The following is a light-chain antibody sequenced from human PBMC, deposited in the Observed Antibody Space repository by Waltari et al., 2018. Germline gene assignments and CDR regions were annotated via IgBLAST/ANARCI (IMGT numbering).Light chain of an antibody. Sequence: DIQMTQSPSTLSASVGDRVTITCRASQSISRWLAWDQQKPGKAPKFLIYEASILESGVPSRFSGSGSGTEFTLTISSLQPDDFATYYCQQYYSFSTFGQGTKVEIK. J-gene: IGKJ1*01. V-gene: IGKV1-5*03. CDR3: QQYYSFST. CDR2: EAS. CDR1: QSISRW.